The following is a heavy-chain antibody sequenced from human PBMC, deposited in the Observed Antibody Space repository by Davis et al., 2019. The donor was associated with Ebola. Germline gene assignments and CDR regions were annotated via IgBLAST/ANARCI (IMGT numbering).Heavy chain of an antibody. CDR3: ARHGLSGDNDY. Sequence: MPSETLSLTCAVSGGSISSYYWSWIRQPPGKGLEWIGYIYYSGSTNYNPSLKSRVTISVDTSTNQFSLKLSSVTAADTAVYYFARHGLSGDNDYWGQGTLVTVSS. V-gene: IGHV4-59*08. D-gene: IGHD4-17*01. J-gene: IGHJ4*02. CDR2: IYYSGST. CDR1: GGSISSYY.